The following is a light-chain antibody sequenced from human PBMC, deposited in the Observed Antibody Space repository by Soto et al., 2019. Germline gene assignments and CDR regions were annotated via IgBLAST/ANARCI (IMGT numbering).Light chain of an antibody. CDR3: SSYTSSSTLRV. CDR2: DVS. J-gene: IGLJ2*01. Sequence: QSALTQPASVSGSPGQSITISCTGTSSDVGGYNYVSWYQQHPGKAPKLMIYDVSNRPSGVSNRFYGSKSGNTASLTISGLQAEDEGDYYCSSYTSSSTLRVFGGGTKLTVL. CDR1: SSDVGGYNY. V-gene: IGLV2-14*01.